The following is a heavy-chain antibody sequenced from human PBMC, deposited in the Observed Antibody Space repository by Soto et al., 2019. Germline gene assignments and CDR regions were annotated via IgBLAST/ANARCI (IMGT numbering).Heavy chain of an antibody. CDR3: AGQDPEEMGKIGGDY. V-gene: IGHV4-4*02. CDR2: IYHSGNT. CDR1: GGSISSSNW. J-gene: IGHJ4*02. Sequence: QVQLQESGPGLVKPSGTLSLTCAVSGGSISSSNWWSWVRQPPGKGLEWIGEIYHSGNTNYNPSLKSRVTISVDKSKNQFPPKLRSVTAADTGAYYCAGQDPEEMGKIGGDYWGQGTLVTVSS. D-gene: IGHD2-15*01.